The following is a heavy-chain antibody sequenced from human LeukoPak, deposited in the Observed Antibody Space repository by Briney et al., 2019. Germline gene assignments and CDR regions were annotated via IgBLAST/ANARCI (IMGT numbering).Heavy chain of an antibody. CDR2: IYTSGST. Sequence: SETLSLTCTVSGGSISSGSYYWSWIRQPAGKGLEWIGRIYTSGSTNYNPSLKSRVTISVDTSKNQFSLKLSSVTAADTAVYYCARAGDYCSGGSCYSSRAFDIRGQGTMVTVSS. J-gene: IGHJ3*02. V-gene: IGHV4-61*02. D-gene: IGHD2-15*01. CDR3: ARAGDYCSGGSCYSSRAFDI. CDR1: GGSISSGSYY.